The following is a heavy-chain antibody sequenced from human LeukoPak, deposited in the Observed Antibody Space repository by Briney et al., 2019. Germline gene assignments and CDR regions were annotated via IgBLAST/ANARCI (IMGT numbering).Heavy chain of an antibody. CDR3: ARGLNHASDY. CDR1: RFSFSAYS. D-gene: IGHD3-16*01. J-gene: IGHJ4*02. V-gene: IGHV3-7*01. Sequence: GGSLRLSCAASRFSFSAYSMSWVRQAPGKGLEWVAHINQDESEKYYVDSVKGRFTISRDNAKNSLYLQMNSLRAEDTAVYYCARGLNHASDYWGQGTLVTVSS. CDR2: INQDESEK.